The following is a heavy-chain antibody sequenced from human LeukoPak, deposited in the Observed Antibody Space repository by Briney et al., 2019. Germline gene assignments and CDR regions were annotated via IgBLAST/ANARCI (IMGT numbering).Heavy chain of an antibody. D-gene: IGHD3/OR15-3a*01. CDR1: GFTFSNHW. CDR3: AKVWDW. Sequence: GGSLRLSCAASGFTFSNHWMHWVRQAPGKGLVWVARIGSDGANIAYADSVKGRFTISRDNAKNALYLQMNSLRAEDTAVYSCAKVWDWWGQGTLVTVSS. V-gene: IGHV3-74*03. J-gene: IGHJ4*02. CDR2: IGSDGANI.